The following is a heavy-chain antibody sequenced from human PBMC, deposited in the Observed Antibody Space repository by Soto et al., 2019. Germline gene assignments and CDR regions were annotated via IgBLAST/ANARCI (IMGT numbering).Heavy chain of an antibody. CDR3: AKDGPPTEIGPQGYFDL. CDR1: GFTFSIYA. V-gene: IGHV3-23*01. D-gene: IGHD2-21*01. J-gene: IGHJ2*01. Sequence: LRLSCAASGFTFSIYALTWVRQAPGKGLEWVSAIGTGDRTYFGDSVRGRFTTSRDNSKNTVYLQMNSLRADDTAVYYCAKDGPPTEIGPQGYFDLWGRGTLVTVS. CDR2: IGTGDRT.